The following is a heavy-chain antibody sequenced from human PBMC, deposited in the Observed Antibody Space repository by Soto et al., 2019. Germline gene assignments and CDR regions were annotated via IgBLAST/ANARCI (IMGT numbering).Heavy chain of an antibody. CDR3: ARDNWNDLYYYYGMDV. J-gene: IGHJ6*02. Sequence: QVQLVESGGGVVQPGRSLRLSCAASGFTFSSYAMHWVRQAPGKGLEWVAVISYDGGIEYYADSVKGRFTISRDNSKNTLDLQMNSLRAEDTAVYYCARDNWNDLYYYYGMDVWGQGTTVTVSS. D-gene: IGHD1-20*01. CDR2: ISYDGGIE. V-gene: IGHV3-30-3*01. CDR1: GFTFSSYA.